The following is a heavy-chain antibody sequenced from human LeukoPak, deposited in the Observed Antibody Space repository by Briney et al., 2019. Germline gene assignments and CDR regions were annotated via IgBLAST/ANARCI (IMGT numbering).Heavy chain of an antibody. CDR3: ARRDGSNLPPDH. J-gene: IGHJ4*02. D-gene: IGHD5-24*01. V-gene: IGHV4-59*01. Sequence: SETLSLTCTVSGGSISSYYWSWIRQPPGKGLEWIGYIYYSGSTNYNPSLKSRVTMSADTSKNQFSLKLSSVTAADTAVYYCARRDGSNLPPDHWGQGTLVTVSS. CDR1: GGSISSYY. CDR2: IYYSGST.